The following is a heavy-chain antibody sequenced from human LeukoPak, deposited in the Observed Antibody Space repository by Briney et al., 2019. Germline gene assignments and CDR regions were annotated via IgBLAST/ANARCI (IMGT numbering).Heavy chain of an antibody. J-gene: IGHJ5*02. CDR3: ARRLTQYDCFDP. D-gene: IGHD2-2*01. V-gene: IGHV6-1*01. CDR2: TYYRSTWYN. Sequence: SQTLSLTCAISGYSVASNSVTWNWIRQSPSRGLEWLGRTYYRSTWYNDYAVSVRGRITVNPDTSKNQFSLHLNSVTPEDTAVYYCARRLTQYDCFDPWGRGILVTVSS. CDR1: GYSVASNSVT.